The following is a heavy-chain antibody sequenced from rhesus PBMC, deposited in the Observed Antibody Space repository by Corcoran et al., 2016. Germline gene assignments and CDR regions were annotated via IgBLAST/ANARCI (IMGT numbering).Heavy chain of an antibody. J-gene: IGHJ4*01. Sequence: QVQLQESGPGLVKPSETLSLTCAVSGGSISDDYYWSWIRQPPGKGLEWIGYIYGIGGGTNYNPSLNNLVTISIDTSKNQFSLKLSSVTAADTAVYYCASFLPDYWGQGVLVTVSS. CDR1: GGSISDDYY. D-gene: IGHD2-15*01. V-gene: IGHV4-106*01. CDR3: ASFLPDY. CDR2: IYGIGGGT.